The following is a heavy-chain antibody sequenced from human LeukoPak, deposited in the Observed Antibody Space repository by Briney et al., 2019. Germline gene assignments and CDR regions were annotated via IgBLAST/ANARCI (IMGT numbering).Heavy chain of an antibody. CDR1: GFTFSTYA. Sequence: PGGSLRLSCAASGFTFSTYAMSWVRQAPGKGLEWVSVISTSGGSTNYADSVKGRFTISRDNSKNTLYLQMNSLRAEDTAVYYCAKTRPPYDTYYFDSWGQGTLVTVSS. J-gene: IGHJ4*02. D-gene: IGHD3-22*01. V-gene: IGHV3-23*01. CDR2: ISTSGGST. CDR3: AKTRPPYDTYYFDS.